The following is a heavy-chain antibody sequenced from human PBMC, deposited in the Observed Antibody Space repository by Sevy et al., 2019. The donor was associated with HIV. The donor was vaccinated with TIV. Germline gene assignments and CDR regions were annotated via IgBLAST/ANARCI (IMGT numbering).Heavy chain of an antibody. V-gene: IGHV3-53*01. Sequence: GGSLRLSCAASGFTVTFNSMSWVRQAPGGGLVWVSVFYVGRNTYYEDSVKGRFTIFRDSFKDTVDLQMDGLRPEDSGVYYCVSERAGIDHWGQGTLVTVSS. D-gene: IGHD6-19*01. CDR1: GFTVTFNS. CDR3: VSERAGIDH. CDR2: FYVGRNT. J-gene: IGHJ4*02.